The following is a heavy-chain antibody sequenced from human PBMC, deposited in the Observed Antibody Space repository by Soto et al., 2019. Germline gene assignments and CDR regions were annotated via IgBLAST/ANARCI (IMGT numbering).Heavy chain of an antibody. D-gene: IGHD5-18*01. J-gene: IGHJ4*02. V-gene: IGHV3-21*04. CDR2: ISTLSNYI. CDR3: ATALDTAMITSDY. Sequence: KPGGSLRLSCAASGLTFSRYTMNWVRQAPGKGLEWVSSISTLSNYIFYADSVKGRFTISRDNAKNSLFLQMDSLRVEDTAVYYCATALDTAMITSDYWGQGTLVTVSS. CDR1: GLTFSRYT.